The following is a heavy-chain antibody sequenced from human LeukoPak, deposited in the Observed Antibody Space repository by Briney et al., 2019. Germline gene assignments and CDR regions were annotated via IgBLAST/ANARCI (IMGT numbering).Heavy chain of an antibody. J-gene: IGHJ6*02. CDR2: IIPILGIA. CDR1: GGTFSSYA. Sequence: SVKVSCKASGGTFSSYAISWVRQAPGQGLEWMGRIIPILGIANYAQKFQGRVTITADKSTSTAYMELSSLRSEDTAVYCCARDKYTYYDFWSGHRGYYGMDVWGQGTTVTVSS. CDR3: ARDKYTYYDFWSGHRGYYGMDV. D-gene: IGHD3-3*01. V-gene: IGHV1-69*04.